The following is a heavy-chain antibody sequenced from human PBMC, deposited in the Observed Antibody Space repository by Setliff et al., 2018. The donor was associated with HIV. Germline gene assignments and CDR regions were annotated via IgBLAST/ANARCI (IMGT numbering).Heavy chain of an antibody. Sequence: GESLRLSCAASGFSVSYKYMSWVRQAPGKGLEGVSVIYSDDSTYYADSVKGRFTISRDNSKNTLYLQMDSLRGEDTAVYYCAGRSSGYHYVVYWGQGTLVTVSS. CDR3: AGRSSGYHYVVY. D-gene: IGHD3-22*01. CDR1: GFSVSYKY. CDR2: IYSDDST. V-gene: IGHV3-66*01. J-gene: IGHJ4*02.